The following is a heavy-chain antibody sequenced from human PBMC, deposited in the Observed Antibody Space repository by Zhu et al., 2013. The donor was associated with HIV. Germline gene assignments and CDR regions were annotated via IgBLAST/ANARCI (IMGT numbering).Heavy chain of an antibody. CDR3: ARSRPDAFDI. Sequence: VQLQESGPGLVKPSETLSLTCTVSGGSISSYYWSWIRQPPGKGLEWIGYIYYSGSTNYNPSLKSRVTISVDTSKNQFSLKLSSVTAADTAVYYCARSRPDAFDIWGQGTMVTVSS. V-gene: IGHV4-59*01. J-gene: IGHJ3*02. CDR2: IYYSGST. D-gene: IGHD6-25*01. CDR1: GGSISSYY.